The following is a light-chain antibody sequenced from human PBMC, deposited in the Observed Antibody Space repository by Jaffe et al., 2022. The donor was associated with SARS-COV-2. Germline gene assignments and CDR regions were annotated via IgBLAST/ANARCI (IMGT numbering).Light chain of an antibody. CDR1: QSISSY. J-gene: IGKJ1*01. Sequence: IQMTQSPSSLSASVGDRVTITCRASQSISSYLNWYQQKPGKAPKLLIYAASSLQSGVPSRFSASGSGTDFTLTISSLQPEDFATYYCQQSYSTPRTFGQGTKVEIK. V-gene: IGKV1-39*01. CDR2: AAS. CDR3: QQSYSTPRT.